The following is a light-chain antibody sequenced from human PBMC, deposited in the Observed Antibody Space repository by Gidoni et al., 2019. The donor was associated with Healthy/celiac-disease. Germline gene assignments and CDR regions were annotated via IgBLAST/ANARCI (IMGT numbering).Light chain of an antibody. CDR3: PQRSNWPPIT. CDR1: QSVSSY. CDR2: DAS. J-gene: IGKJ5*01. V-gene: IGKV3-11*01. Sequence: EIVLTQSPATLSLSPGERATLSCRASQSVSSYIAWYQQKPGQAPRLLIDDASNRATGIPARFSCSGSGTDFTLTLSSLEPEDFSVYYCPQRSNWPPITFGQGTRLEIK.